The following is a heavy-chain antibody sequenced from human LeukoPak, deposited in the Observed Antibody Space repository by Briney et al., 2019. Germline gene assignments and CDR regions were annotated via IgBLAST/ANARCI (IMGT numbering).Heavy chain of an antibody. V-gene: IGHV1-69*04. D-gene: IGHD2-15*01. J-gene: IGHJ5*02. Sequence: SVRVSCKASGGTFSSYAISWVRQAPGQGLEWMGRIIPILGIANYAQKFQGRVTITADKSTSTAYMELGSLRSEDTAVYYCARRDCSGGSCYYWFDPWGQGTLVTVSS. CDR2: IIPILGIA. CDR1: GGTFSSYA. CDR3: ARRDCSGGSCYYWFDP.